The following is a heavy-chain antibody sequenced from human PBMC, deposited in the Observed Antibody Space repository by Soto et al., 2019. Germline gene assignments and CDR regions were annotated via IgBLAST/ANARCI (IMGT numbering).Heavy chain of an antibody. CDR3: ARFRGSYGMDV. D-gene: IGHD3-10*01. J-gene: IGHJ6*02. Sequence: QVQLVQSGAEVKKPGSSVKVSCKASGGTFSSYTISWVRQAPGQGLEWMGRIIPILGIANYAQKFQGRVTITANKSTSTAYMELSSLRSEDTAVYYCARFRGSYGMDVWGQGTTVTVSS. V-gene: IGHV1-69*02. CDR2: IIPILGIA. CDR1: GGTFSSYT.